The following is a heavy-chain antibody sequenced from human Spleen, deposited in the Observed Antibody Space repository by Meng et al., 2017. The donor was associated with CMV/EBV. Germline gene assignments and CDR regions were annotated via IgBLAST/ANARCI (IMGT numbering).Heavy chain of an antibody. CDR2: IYYRGST. Sequence: GSLRLSCTVSGGSITSSTYYWGWIRQPPGKGLEWIGTIYYRGSTYYNPSLKSRVTISLDTSKIQFSLRLTSVTAADTALYYCARGEGVYNFWTGSEPNGAYDIWAQGTMVTVS. CDR3: ARGEGVYNFWTGSEPNGAYDI. CDR1: GGSITSSTYY. J-gene: IGHJ3*02. V-gene: IGHV4-39*07. D-gene: IGHD3/OR15-3a*01.